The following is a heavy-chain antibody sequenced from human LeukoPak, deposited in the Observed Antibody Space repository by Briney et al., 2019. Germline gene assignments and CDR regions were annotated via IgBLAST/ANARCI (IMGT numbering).Heavy chain of an antibody. CDR1: GGSISSYY. V-gene: IGHV4-34*01. J-gene: IGHJ4*02. D-gene: IGHD2-15*01. CDR3: ASQGRLLGPFDY. CDR2: INHSGST. Sequence: PSETLSLTCTVSGGSISSYYWSWIRQPPGKGLEWIGEINHSGSTNYNPSLKSRVTISVDTSKNQFSLKLSSVTAADTAVYYCASQGRLLGPFDYWGQGTLVTVSS.